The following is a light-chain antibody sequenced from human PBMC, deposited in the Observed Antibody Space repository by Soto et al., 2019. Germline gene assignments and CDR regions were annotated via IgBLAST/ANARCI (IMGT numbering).Light chain of an antibody. Sequence: DIQMTQSPSTLSASVGDRVTITCRASQSISTWLAWYQQKPGKAPKLLIYKASNLEGGVPSRFSGSGSGTEFTITINSLQPDDFATYYCQQYNTYPLSCGGGTTVEIK. J-gene: IGKJ4*01. V-gene: IGKV1-5*03. CDR3: QQYNTYPLS. CDR2: KAS. CDR1: QSISTW.